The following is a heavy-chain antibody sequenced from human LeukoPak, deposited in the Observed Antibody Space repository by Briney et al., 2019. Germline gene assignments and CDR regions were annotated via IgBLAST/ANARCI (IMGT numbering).Heavy chain of an antibody. Sequence: PGGSLRLSCAASGFIFSQYSMNWVRQAPGKGLEWVSHIRSSSETFYADSVKGRFTISRDNARNSLYLQMNNLRGEDTAIYCCARDAGNSGYGCDLWGQGTLVTVSS. D-gene: IGHD5-12*01. CDR3: ARDAGNSGYGCDL. V-gene: IGHV3-48*01. CDR2: IRSSSET. J-gene: IGHJ5*02. CDR1: GFIFSQYS.